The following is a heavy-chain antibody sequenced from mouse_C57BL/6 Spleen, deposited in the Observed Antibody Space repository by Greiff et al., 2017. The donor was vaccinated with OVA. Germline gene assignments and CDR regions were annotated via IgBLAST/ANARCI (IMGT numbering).Heavy chain of an antibody. CDR2: IYPSDSES. J-gene: IGHJ2*01. CDR3: AREEGTTVVAPYFDY. Sequence: QVQLQQPGAELVRPGSSVKLSCKASGYTFTSYWMDWVKQRPGQGLEWIGNIYPSDSESHYNQKFKDKATLTVDKSSSTAYMQLSSLTSEDSAVYYCAREEGTTVVAPYFDYWGQGTTLTVSS. CDR1: GYTFTSYW. V-gene: IGHV1-61*01. D-gene: IGHD1-1*01.